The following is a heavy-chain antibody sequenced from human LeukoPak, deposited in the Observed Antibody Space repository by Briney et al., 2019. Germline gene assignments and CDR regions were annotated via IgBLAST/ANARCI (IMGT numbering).Heavy chain of an antibody. D-gene: IGHD4-11*01. CDR3: ARDSDYTVLRFDY. J-gene: IGHJ4*02. CDR2: INPSGGST. V-gene: IGHV1-46*01. Sequence: ASVKVSCKASGDTFGNYGINWVRQAPGQGLEWMGIINPSGGSTSYAQKFQGRVTMTRDTSTSTVYMELSSLRSEDTAVYYCARDSDYTVLRFDYWGQGTLVTVSS. CDR1: GDTFGNYG.